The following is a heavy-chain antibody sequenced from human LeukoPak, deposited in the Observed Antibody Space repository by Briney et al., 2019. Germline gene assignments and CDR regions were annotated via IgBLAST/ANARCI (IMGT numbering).Heavy chain of an antibody. V-gene: IGHV3-23*01. CDR2: ISGSGFET. D-gene: IGHD3-16*01. CDR3: AKDRDVYSAFDS. J-gene: IGHJ4*02. CDR1: GFTFSSYT. Sequence: GGSLRLSXAASGFTFSSYTMSWVRQSPGKGLEWVSAISGSGFETFYADSVKGRFTISRDNSNDTLYLQMNSLGADDTAIYYCAKDRDVYSAFDSWGQGTLDTVSS.